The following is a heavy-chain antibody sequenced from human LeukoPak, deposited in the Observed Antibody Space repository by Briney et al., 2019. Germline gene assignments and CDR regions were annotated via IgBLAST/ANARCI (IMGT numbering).Heavy chain of an antibody. Sequence: GGSLRLSCAASGFTFSSYAMNWVRQAPGKGLEWVGRIKSKTDGGTTDCAAPVKGRFTISRDDSKNTLYLQMNSLKTEDTAVYYCTTDSGGLLLGDYDGYWGQGTLVTVSS. CDR2: IKSKTDGGTT. CDR3: TTDSGGLLLGDYDGY. J-gene: IGHJ4*02. V-gene: IGHV3-15*01. D-gene: IGHD3-22*01. CDR1: GFTFSSYA.